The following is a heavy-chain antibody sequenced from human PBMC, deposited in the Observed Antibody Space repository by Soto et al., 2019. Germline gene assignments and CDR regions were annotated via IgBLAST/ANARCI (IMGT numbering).Heavy chain of an antibody. CDR1: GGSISSGGYY. D-gene: IGHD3-10*01. V-gene: IGHV4-31*03. Sequence: TVSGGSISSGGYYWSWIRQHPGKGLEWIGYIYYSGSTYYNPSLKSRVTISVDTSKNQFSLKLSSVTAADTAVYYCARGSITMVRGVSLGRLYYYYGMDVWGQGTKVTVSS. CDR2: IYYSGST. J-gene: IGHJ6*02. CDR3: ARGSITMVRGVSLGRLYYYYGMDV.